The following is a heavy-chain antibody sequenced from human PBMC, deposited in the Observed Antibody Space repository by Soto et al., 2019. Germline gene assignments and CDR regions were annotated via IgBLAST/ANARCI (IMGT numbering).Heavy chain of an antibody. D-gene: IGHD3-10*01. CDR2: INPNSGGT. Sequence: ASVKVSCKASGYTFTGYYMHWVRQAPGQGLEWMGWINPNSGGTNYAQKFQGWVTMTRDTSISTAYMELSRLRSDDTAVYYCARDPMLGSGSYMFDYWGQGTLVTVSS. CDR1: GYTFTGYY. V-gene: IGHV1-2*04. J-gene: IGHJ4*02. CDR3: ARDPMLGSGSYMFDY.